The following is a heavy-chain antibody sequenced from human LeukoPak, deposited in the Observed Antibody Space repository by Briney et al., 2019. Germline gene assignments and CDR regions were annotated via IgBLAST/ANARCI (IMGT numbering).Heavy chain of an antibody. D-gene: IGHD3-22*01. V-gene: IGHV3-7*01. CDR1: GFTFSSYV. CDR3: ARPDTLYDSSGYAWDY. Sequence: GGSLRLSCAASGFTFSSYVMSWVRQAPGKGLEWVANIKQDGSEKYYVDSVKGRFTISRDNAKNSLYLQMNSLRAENTAVYYCARPDTLYDSSGYAWDYWGQGTLVTLSS. CDR2: IKQDGSEK. J-gene: IGHJ4*02.